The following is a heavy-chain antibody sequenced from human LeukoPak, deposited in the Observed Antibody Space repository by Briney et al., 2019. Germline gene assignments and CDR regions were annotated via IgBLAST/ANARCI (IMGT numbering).Heavy chain of an antibody. D-gene: IGHD2-2*02. V-gene: IGHV3-33*01. CDR1: GFTFSSYG. Sequence: GRSLRLSCPASGFTFSSYGMHWVRQAPGKGLEWVAVIWYGGSNKYYADSVKGRFTISRDNSKNTLYLQMNSLRAEDTAVYYCARDRVVVVPAAIHYYYYYYMDVWGKGTTVTVSS. CDR3: ARDRVVVVPAAIHYYYYYYMDV. J-gene: IGHJ6*03. CDR2: IWYGGSNK.